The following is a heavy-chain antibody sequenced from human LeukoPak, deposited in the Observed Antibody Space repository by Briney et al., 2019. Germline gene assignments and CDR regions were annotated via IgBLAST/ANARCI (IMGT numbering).Heavy chain of an antibody. D-gene: IGHD2-15*01. V-gene: IGHV4-4*07. CDR3: AREGPRYCSGGSCYIDY. Sequence: SETLSLTCTVSGGSISSYYWSWIRQPAGKGLEWIGRIYTSGSTNYNPSLKGRVTMSVDTSKNQFSLKLSSVTAADTAVYYCAREGPRYCSGGSCYIDYWGQGTLVTVSS. CDR1: GGSISSYY. CDR2: IYTSGST. J-gene: IGHJ4*02.